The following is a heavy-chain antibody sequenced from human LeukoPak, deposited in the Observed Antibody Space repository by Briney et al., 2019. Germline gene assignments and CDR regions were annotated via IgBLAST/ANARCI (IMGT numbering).Heavy chain of an antibody. CDR3: AKDTSLITMIVVVFDY. CDR1: GFTFSSYE. CDR2: ISYDGSNK. V-gene: IGHV3-30*04. Sequence: GGSLRLSCAASGFTFSSYEMNWVRQAPGKGLEWVAVISYDGSNKYYADSVKGRFTISRDNSKNTLYLQMNSLRAEDTAVYYCAKDTSLITMIVVVFDYWGQGTLVTVSS. J-gene: IGHJ4*02. D-gene: IGHD3-22*01.